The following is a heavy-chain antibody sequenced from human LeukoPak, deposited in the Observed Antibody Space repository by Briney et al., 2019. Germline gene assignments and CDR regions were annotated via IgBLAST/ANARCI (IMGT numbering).Heavy chain of an antibody. V-gene: IGHV3-48*01. CDR1: GFTFSSYS. CDR3: ARALTVTTSIDY. J-gene: IGHJ4*02. Sequence: GSLRLSCAASGFTFSSYSMNWVRQAPRQGPEWVSYMSSSSSTIYYADSVKGRFTISRDNAKNSLYLQMNSLRAEDTAVYYCARALTVTTSIDYWGQGTLVTVSS. D-gene: IGHD4-17*01. CDR2: MSSSSSTI.